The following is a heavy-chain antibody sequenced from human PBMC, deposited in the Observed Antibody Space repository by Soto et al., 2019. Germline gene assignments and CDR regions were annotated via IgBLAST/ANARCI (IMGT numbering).Heavy chain of an antibody. V-gene: IGHV5-51*01. J-gene: IGHJ6*03. Sequence: GESLKISCKGSGYSFTSYWIGWVRQMPGKGLEWMGIIYPGDSDTRYSPSFQGQVTISADKSISTAYLQWSSLKASDTAMYYWARHSTVVAATDYYYYYMDVWGKGTTVTVSS. CDR3: ARHSTVVAATDYYYYYMDV. CDR2: IYPGDSDT. D-gene: IGHD2-15*01. CDR1: GYSFTSYW.